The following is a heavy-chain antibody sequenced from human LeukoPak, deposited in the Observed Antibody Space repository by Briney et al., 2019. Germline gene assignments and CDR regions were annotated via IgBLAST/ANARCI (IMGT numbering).Heavy chain of an antibody. D-gene: IGHD4-17*01. Sequence: SETLSLTCTVSGGSITTHYLSWIRQPAGREVEWIGRVYNTGSTKYNPSLESRVTMSVDTSSNRFSLRLRSVTAADTAVYYCARDLLGDYGTFDIWGQGAMVTASS. J-gene: IGHJ3*02. CDR3: ARDLLGDYGTFDI. CDR1: GGSITTHY. V-gene: IGHV4-4*07. CDR2: VYNTGST.